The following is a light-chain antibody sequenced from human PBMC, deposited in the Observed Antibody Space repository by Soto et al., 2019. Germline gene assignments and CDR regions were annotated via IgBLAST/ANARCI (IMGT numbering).Light chain of an antibody. CDR3: SSYTSSSTVV. J-gene: IGLJ2*01. V-gene: IGLV2-14*01. CDR1: SSDVGGYNY. CDR2: DVS. Sequence: QSALTQPASVSGSPGQSITISCTGTSSDVGGYNYVSWYQQHPGKAPKLMIYDVSNRPSGLSNRFSASKSGNTASLTISGLQAEDEADYYCSSYTSSSTVVFGGGTKLTVL.